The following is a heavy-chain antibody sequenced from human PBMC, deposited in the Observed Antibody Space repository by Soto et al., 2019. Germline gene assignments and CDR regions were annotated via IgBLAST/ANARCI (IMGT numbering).Heavy chain of an antibody. V-gene: IGHV3-33*06. CDR2: IWYDGSNK. CDR3: AKCHGGWYFTYYFDY. D-gene: IGHD6-19*01. J-gene: IGHJ4*02. CDR1: GFTFSSYG. Sequence: PGGSLRLSCAASGFTFSSYGMHWVRQAPGKGLEWVAVIWYDGSNKYYADSVKGRFTISRDNSKNTLYLQMNSLRAEDTAVYYCAKCHGGWYFTYYFDYWGQGTLVTVSS.